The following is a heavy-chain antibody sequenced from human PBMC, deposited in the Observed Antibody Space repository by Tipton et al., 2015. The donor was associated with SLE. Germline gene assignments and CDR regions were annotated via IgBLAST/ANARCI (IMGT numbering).Heavy chain of an antibody. CDR3: ARHRHKWEPEAFDI. J-gene: IGHJ3*02. V-gene: IGHV4-38-2*01. Sequence: TLSLTCAVSGYSISSGYYWGWIRQPPGKGLEWIGSIYYSGSTYYNPSLKSRVTISVDTSKNQFSLKLRSVTAADTAVYYCARHRHKWEPEAFDIWGQGTMVTVSS. CDR1: GYSISSGYY. CDR2: IYYSGST. D-gene: IGHD1-26*01.